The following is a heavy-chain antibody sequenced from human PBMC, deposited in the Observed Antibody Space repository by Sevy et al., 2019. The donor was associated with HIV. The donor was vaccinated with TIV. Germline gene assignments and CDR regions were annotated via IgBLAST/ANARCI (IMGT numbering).Heavy chain of an antibody. CDR2: IWFDGSNT. CDR1: GFTFSTSG. CDR3: ARDLEFYDYGDYGPAFMPDY. V-gene: IGHV3-33*08. J-gene: IGHJ4*02. D-gene: IGHD4-17*01. Sequence: GGSLRLSCVASGFTFSTSGVHWVRQAPGKGLEWVAVIWFDGSNTYYADSVKGRFTISRDIAKNTLHLQMNSLRAEDTAVYYCARDLEFYDYGDYGPAFMPDYWGQGTLVTVSS.